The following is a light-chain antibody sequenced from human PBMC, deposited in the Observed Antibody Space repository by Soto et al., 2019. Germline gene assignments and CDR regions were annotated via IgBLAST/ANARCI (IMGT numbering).Light chain of an antibody. CDR2: DVS. Sequence: EIVMAQSPTPPSLSAGERAPLPCRASQSVSSDLAWYEQKPGQAPRLLIYDVSNRATGIPARFSGSGSGTDFTLTISSLEPEDFAFYYCQQRSNWPRTFGQGTKVDI. J-gene: IGKJ1*01. CDR3: QQRSNWPRT. V-gene: IGKV3-11*01. CDR1: QSVSSD.